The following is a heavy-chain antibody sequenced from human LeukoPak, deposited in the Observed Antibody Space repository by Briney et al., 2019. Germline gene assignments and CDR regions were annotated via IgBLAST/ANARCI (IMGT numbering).Heavy chain of an antibody. CDR3: AKGLLMDYELTHPTVPDY. Sequence: PGGSLRLSCAATKFTFKTYNMNWVRQAPGKGLEWVAFIRYDGSNKYYADSVKGRFTISRDNSKNTLYLQMNSLRAEDTAVYYCAKGLLMDYELTHPTVPDYWGQGTLVTVSS. CDR1: KFTFKTYN. CDR2: IRYDGSNK. D-gene: IGHD3-22*01. J-gene: IGHJ4*02. V-gene: IGHV3-30*02.